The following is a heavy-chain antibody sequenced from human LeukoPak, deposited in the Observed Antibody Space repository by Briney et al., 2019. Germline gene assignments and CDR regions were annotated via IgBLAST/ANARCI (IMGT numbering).Heavy chain of an antibody. Sequence: GGSLRLSCAASGFTFSNYWMNWVRQVPGKGLMWVSRMSGDGSSTNYADSVKGRFTISRDNAKNTLYLQMNSLRVEDTAVYYCARALSNTVRGVGDYWGQGALVTVSS. CDR2: MSGDGSST. V-gene: IGHV3-74*01. CDR3: ARALSNTVRGVGDY. D-gene: IGHD3-10*01. CDR1: GFTFSNYW. J-gene: IGHJ4*02.